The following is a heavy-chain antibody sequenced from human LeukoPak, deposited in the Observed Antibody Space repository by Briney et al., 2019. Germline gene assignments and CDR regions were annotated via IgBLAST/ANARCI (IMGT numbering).Heavy chain of an antibody. Sequence: GGSLRLSCAASGFTFKSYAMNWVRQAPGKGLEWVSDISGSGGGTYHADSVKGRFTISRDNSKNTLYLQMNSLRAADTAVYYCAKDGDVGYCSGGSCYLPDYWGQGTLVTVSS. CDR3: AKDGDVGYCSGGSCYLPDY. D-gene: IGHD2-15*01. J-gene: IGHJ4*02. CDR2: ISGSGGGT. V-gene: IGHV3-23*01. CDR1: GFTFKSYA.